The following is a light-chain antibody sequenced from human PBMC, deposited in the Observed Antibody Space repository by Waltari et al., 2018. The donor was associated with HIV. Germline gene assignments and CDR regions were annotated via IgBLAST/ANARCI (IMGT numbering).Light chain of an antibody. J-gene: IGLJ3*02. CDR2: LKSDGSH. CDR1: GGLSSYA. V-gene: IGLV4-69*01. CDR3: QTWDTGPV. Sequence: QLVLTQSPSTSAFLGASVKITCTLNGGLSSYAIAWHQHQPEKGPRYLMKLKSDGSHNREDEIPDRFSASNSGADDHLAISSLQSEDEGYYYCQTWDTGPVFGGGTKLTVL.